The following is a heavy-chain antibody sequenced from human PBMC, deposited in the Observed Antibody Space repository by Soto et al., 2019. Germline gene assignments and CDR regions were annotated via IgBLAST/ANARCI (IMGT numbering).Heavy chain of an antibody. V-gene: IGHV3-30*18. J-gene: IGHJ4*02. CDR2: ISYDGSNK. CDR3: AKDRGYCSGGSCRSFDY. D-gene: IGHD2-15*01. Sequence: GGSLRLSCAASGFTFSSYGMHWVRQAPGKGLEWVAVISYDGSNKYYADSVKGRSTISRDNSKNTLYLQMNSLRAEDTAVYYCAKDRGYCSGGSCRSFDYWGQGTLVTVSS. CDR1: GFTFSSYG.